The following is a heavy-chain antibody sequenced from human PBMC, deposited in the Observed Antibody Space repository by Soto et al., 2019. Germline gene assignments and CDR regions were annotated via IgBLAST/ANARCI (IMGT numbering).Heavy chain of an antibody. V-gene: IGHV3-66*04. J-gene: IGHJ4*02. CDR3: ARHGYNYGGGYFDY. D-gene: IGHD5-18*01. CDR1: GVTVSSNY. Sequence: EVQLVESGGGLVQPGGSLRLSCAASGVTVSSNYMSWVRQAPGKGLEWVSVIYSGGSTYYADSVKGRFTISRDNSKNTLYLQMNSLRYEDTAVYYCARHGYNYGGGYFDYWGQGTLVTVSS. CDR2: IYSGGST.